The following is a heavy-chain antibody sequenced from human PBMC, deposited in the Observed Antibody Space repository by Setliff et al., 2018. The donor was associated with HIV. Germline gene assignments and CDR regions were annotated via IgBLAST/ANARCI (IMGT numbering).Heavy chain of an antibody. CDR2: ILGTP. J-gene: IGHJ4*02. CDR1: GYTFFTNYY. Sequence: GASVKVSCKASGYTFFTNYYIHWVRQAPGQGLEWMGGILGTPKYAQKFQGRVAITADESTSTAYMELSNLRPEDTAVYYCASHLKLAATGTFDYWARERWSPSPQ. D-gene: IGHD6-13*01. V-gene: IGHV1-69*13. CDR3: ASHLKLAATGTFDY.